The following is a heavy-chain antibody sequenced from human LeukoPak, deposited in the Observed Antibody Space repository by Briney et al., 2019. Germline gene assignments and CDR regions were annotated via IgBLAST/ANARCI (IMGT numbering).Heavy chain of an antibody. J-gene: IGHJ6*02. V-gene: IGHV4-59*08. CDR1: GGSISSYY. Sequence: PSETLSLTCTVSGGSISSYYWSWIRQPPGKGLEWIGYIYYSGSTNCNPSLKSRVTISVDTSKNQFSLKLSSVTAADTAVYYCARELYSAYYYYGMDVWGQGTTVTVSS. D-gene: IGHD3-10*01. CDR3: ARELYSAYYYYGMDV. CDR2: IYYSGST.